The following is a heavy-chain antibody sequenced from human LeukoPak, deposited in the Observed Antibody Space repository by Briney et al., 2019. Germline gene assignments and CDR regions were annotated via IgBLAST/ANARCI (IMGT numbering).Heavy chain of an antibody. Sequence: ASVKVSCKASGGSFSSYAISWVRQAPGQGLEWMGGIIPTFGTANYAQKFQGRVTITADESTSTAYMELSSLRSEDTAVYYCARDRRCSGGSCAPRPYYYYYGMDVWGQGTTVTVSS. J-gene: IGHJ6*02. CDR1: GGSFSSYA. V-gene: IGHV1-69*13. D-gene: IGHD2-15*01. CDR2: IIPTFGTA. CDR3: ARDRRCSGGSCAPRPYYYYYGMDV.